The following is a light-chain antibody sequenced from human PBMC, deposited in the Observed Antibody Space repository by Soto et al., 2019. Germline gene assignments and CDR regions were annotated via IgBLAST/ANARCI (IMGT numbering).Light chain of an antibody. CDR2: AAS. CDR3: QQTSSFPLT. CDR1: QGITSW. Sequence: DIQMTQSPSFVSASVGDGVTITCRASQGITSWLAWYQHKPGRAPKLLIHAASSLESGVPSRFSGSGSGTDFTLTISSLHPEDFATYYCQQTSSFPLTFGGGTKVEIK. V-gene: IGKV1-12*01. J-gene: IGKJ4*01.